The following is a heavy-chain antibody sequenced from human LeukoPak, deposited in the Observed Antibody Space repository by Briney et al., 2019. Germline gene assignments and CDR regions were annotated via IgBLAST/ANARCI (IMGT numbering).Heavy chain of an antibody. V-gene: IGHV1-18*01. CDR3: ARGIVVVVAATSHNPFDY. D-gene: IGHD2-15*01. J-gene: IGHJ4*02. CDR2: ISAYNGNT. CDR1: GYTFTSYG. Sequence: GASVKVSCKASGYTFTSYGISWVRQAPEQGLEWMGWISAYNGNTNYAQKLQGRVTMTTDTSTSTAYMELRSLRSDDTAVYYCARGIVVVVAATSHNPFDYWGQGTLVTVSS.